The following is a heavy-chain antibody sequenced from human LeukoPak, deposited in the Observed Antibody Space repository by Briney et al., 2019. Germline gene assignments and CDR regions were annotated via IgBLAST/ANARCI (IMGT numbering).Heavy chain of an antibody. V-gene: IGHV3-48*04. D-gene: IGHD5-12*01. J-gene: IGHJ4*02. Sequence: GGSLRLSCAASGFAFSSYSMNWVRQAPGKGLEWVSFISSSSGTLYYADSVKGRFTISRDDAKNTLYLQMNSLRAEDTAVYYCARRFGYSIDYWGQGTLVTASS. CDR1: GFAFSSYS. CDR3: ARRFGYSIDY. CDR2: ISSSSGTL.